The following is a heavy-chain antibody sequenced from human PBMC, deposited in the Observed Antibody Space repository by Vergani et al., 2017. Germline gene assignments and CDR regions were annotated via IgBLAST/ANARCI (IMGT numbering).Heavy chain of an antibody. J-gene: IGHJ4*02. Sequence: EVQLLESGGGLVQPGGSLRLSCAASGFTFSSYAMSWVRQAPGKGLEWVAAISGSGGSTYYADSVKGRFTIARDNSKNTLYLQMNSLRAEDTAVYYCAKDKCGGDCYYFDYWGQGTLVTVAS. V-gene: IGHV3-23*01. D-gene: IGHD2-21*01. CDR1: GFTFSSYA. CDR2: ISGSGGST. CDR3: AKDKCGGDCYYFDY.